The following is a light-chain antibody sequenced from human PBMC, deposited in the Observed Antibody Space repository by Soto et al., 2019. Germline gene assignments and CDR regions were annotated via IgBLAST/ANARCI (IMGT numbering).Light chain of an antibody. CDR1: TGAVTSSLF. J-gene: IGLJ2*01. Sequence: QTVVTQEPSLTVSPGGTVTLTCGSSTGAVTSSLFPYWFQQKPGQAPRTLIYDTGNKHSWTPVRFSGSLLGDKAALTLSGAQPEVEADYYCLLSYSGTRVFGGGTMLTVL. CDR3: LLSYSGTRV. V-gene: IGLV7-46*01. CDR2: DTG.